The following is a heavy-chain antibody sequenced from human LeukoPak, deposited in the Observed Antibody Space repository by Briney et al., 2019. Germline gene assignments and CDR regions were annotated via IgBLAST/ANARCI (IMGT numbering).Heavy chain of an antibody. V-gene: IGHV3-30*18. CDR3: AKDLYGDYGPFDY. D-gene: IGHD4-17*01. CDR1: GFTFSSYG. Sequence: GGSLRLSCAASGFTFSSYGMHWVRQAPGKGLEWVAVISYDGSNKYYADSVKGRFTISRDNSKNTLYLQMNSLRVEDTAVYYCAKDLYGDYGPFDYWGQGTLVTVSS. J-gene: IGHJ4*02. CDR2: ISYDGSNK.